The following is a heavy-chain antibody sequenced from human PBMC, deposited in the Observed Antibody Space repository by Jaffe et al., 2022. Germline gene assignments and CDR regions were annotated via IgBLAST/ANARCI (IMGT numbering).Heavy chain of an antibody. Sequence: QVQLVQSGAEVKKPGASVKVSCKASGYTFTSYDINWVRQATGQGLEWMGWMNPNSGNTGYAQKFQGRVTMTRNTSISTAYMELSSLRSEDTAVYYCARAFGHYGSGSLPIYYYYYYMDVWGKGTTVTVSS. J-gene: IGHJ6*03. CDR2: MNPNSGNT. CDR1: GYTFTSYD. D-gene: IGHD3-10*01. CDR3: ARAFGHYGSGSLPIYYYYYYMDV. V-gene: IGHV1-8*01.